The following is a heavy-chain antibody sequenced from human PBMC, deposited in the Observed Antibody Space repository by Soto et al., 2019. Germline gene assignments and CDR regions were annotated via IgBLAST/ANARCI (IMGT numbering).Heavy chain of an antibody. CDR2: ISSSGDTT. Sequence: GGSLRLSCAASGFTFSSYEMNWVRQAPGKGLEWVSYISSSGDTTRYAAPVKGRFTISRDIAKNSLSLQMNSLRAEDTAVYYCTAVRFLEWSSAGAYFYYYGMDVWGQGTRVTVSS. D-gene: IGHD3-3*01. CDR1: GFTFSSYE. CDR3: TAVRFLEWSSAGAYFYYYGMDV. V-gene: IGHV3-48*03. J-gene: IGHJ6*02.